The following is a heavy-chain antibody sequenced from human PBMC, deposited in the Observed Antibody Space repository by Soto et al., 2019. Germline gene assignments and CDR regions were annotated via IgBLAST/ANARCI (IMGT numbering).Heavy chain of an antibody. D-gene: IGHD2-2*01. CDR1: GGSFSGYY. CDR3: ARGAWEYQLLRTGRYNWFDP. Sequence: QVQLQQWGAGLLKPSETLSLTCAVYGGSFSGYYWSWIRQPPGKGLEWIGEINHSGSTNYNPSLKSRVTISVDTSKNQFSLKLSSVTAADTAVYYCARGAWEYQLLRTGRYNWFDPWGQGTLVTVSS. V-gene: IGHV4-34*01. CDR2: INHSGST. J-gene: IGHJ5*02.